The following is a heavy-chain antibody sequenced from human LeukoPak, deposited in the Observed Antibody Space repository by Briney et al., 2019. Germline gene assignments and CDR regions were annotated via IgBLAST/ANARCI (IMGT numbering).Heavy chain of an antibody. J-gene: IGHJ4*02. CDR3: AKGPGWLLSKRYFDY. CDR1: GFTFEDYA. CDR2: ISWNSGSI. D-gene: IGHD3-22*01. V-gene: IGHV3-9*01. Sequence: GRSLRLSYAASGFTFEDYAMHWVRQAPGRGLEWVSSISWNSGSIAYAGSVQGRFTISRDNARNSLYLQMNSLRAEDTALYYCAKGPGWLLSKRYFDYWGQGTLVTVSS.